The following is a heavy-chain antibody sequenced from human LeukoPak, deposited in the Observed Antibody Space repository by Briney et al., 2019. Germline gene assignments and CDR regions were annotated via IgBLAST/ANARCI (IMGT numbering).Heavy chain of an antibody. CDR2: IYYGGNT. V-gene: IGHV4-59*08. CDR3: ARQSITAAGLLDY. D-gene: IGHD6-13*01. CDR1: GGSISSYY. J-gene: IGHJ4*02. Sequence: PSETLSLTCTVSGGSISSYYWSWIRQPPGKGLEWIGYIYYGGNTNYNPSLKSRVTISLDTSKKQFSLQLTSVTAADTAVYFCARQSITAAGLLDYWGQGTLVTVSS.